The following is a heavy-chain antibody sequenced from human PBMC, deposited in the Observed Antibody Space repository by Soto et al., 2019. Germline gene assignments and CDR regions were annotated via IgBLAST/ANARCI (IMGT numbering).Heavy chain of an antibody. J-gene: IGHJ4*02. Sequence: GGSLRLSCAASGFTFSSYGMHWVRQAPGKGLEWVAVIWYDGSNKYYADSVKGRFTISRDNSKNTLYLQMNSLRAEDTAVYYCARVAVDCSGGSCYFDFWGQGTLVTVSS. CDR3: ARVAVDCSGGSCYFDF. CDR2: IWYDGSNK. V-gene: IGHV3-33*01. D-gene: IGHD2-15*01. CDR1: GFTFSSYG.